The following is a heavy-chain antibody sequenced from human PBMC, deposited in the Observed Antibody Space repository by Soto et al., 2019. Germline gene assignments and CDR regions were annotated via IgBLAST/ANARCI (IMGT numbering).Heavy chain of an antibody. J-gene: IGHJ3*02. V-gene: IGHV1-69*02. D-gene: IGHD1-1*01. Sequence: SVKVSCKASGGTFSSYTISWVRQAPGQGLEWMGRIIPILGIANYAQKFQGRVTITADKSTSTAYMELSSLRSEDTAVYYCARVKFWNDAYHNAFDICGQGSMVT. CDR1: GGTFSSYT. CDR3: ARVKFWNDAYHNAFDI. CDR2: IIPILGIA.